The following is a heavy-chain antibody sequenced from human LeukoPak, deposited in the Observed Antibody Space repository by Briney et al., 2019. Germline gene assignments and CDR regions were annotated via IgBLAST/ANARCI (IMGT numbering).Heavy chain of an antibody. CDR1: GFTFSNAW. D-gene: IGHD4-23*01. Sequence: PGGSLRLSCAASGFTFSNAWMNWVRQAPGKGLEWVGRIKSKTGGGTTDYAAPVKGRFTISRDDSKNTLYLQMNSLKTEDTAEYYCTTSYGGFFDYWGQGTLVTVSS. V-gene: IGHV3-15*01. CDR3: TTSYGGFFDY. J-gene: IGHJ4*02. CDR2: IKSKTGGGTT.